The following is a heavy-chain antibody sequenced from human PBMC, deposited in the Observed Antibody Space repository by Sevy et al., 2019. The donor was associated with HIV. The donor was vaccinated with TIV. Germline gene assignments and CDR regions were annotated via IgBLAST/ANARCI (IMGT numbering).Heavy chain of an antibody. D-gene: IGHD3-22*01. CDR3: ATTKDYYDSSGYPFDY. CDR2: FDPEDGET. CDR1: GYTLTELS. J-gene: IGHJ4*02. V-gene: IGHV1-24*01. Sequence: GASVKVSCKVSGYTLTELSMHWLRQAPGKGLEWVGSFDPEDGETVYEHNFQGRVSMTEDTSTDTAYMEVISLKFEDTAVYYCATTKDYYDSSGYPFDYWGQGTLVTVSS.